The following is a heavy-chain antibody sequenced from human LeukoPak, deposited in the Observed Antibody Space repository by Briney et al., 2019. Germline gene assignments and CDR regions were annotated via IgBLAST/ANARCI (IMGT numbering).Heavy chain of an antibody. V-gene: IGHV5-51*01. D-gene: IGHD4/OR15-4a*01. CDR2: IYPGDSDT. J-gene: IGHJ6*03. Sequence: GESLKISCKGSGYSFTSYWICWVRQMRGKGLEWMGIIYPGDSDTRYSPSFQGQVTISADRSISTAYLQWSSLKASDTAMYYCARGFYGGYYYYYYMDVWGKGTTVTVSS. CDR3: ARGFYGGYYYYYYMDV. CDR1: GYSFTSYW.